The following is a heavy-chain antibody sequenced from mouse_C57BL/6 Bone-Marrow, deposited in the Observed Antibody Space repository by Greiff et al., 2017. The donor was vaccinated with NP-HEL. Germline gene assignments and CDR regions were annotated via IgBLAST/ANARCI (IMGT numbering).Heavy chain of an antibody. V-gene: IGHV1-76*01. J-gene: IGHJ1*03. CDR3: SRDSYYYGTYWYFDG. Sequence: QVQLQQSGAELVRPGASVKLSCKASGYTFTDYYINWVKQRPGQGLEWIARIYPGSGNTYYNEKFKGKATLTAEKSSSTAYMQLSSLTSEDSAVYFCSRDSYYYGTYWYFDGWGTGTTVTVSS. CDR1: GYTFTDYY. D-gene: IGHD1-1*01. CDR2: IYPGSGNT.